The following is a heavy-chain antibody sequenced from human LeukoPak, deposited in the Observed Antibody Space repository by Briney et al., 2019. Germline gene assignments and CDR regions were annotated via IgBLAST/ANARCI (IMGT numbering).Heavy chain of an antibody. D-gene: IGHD6-19*01. CDR2: ISGSGGST. J-gene: IGHJ4*02. V-gene: IGHV3-23*01. Sequence: GGSLRLSCAASGFTFSSYAMSWVRQAPGKGLEWVSAISGSGGSTYYADSVKGRFTISRDNSRNTLYLQMNSLRAEDTAVYYCAKVARAGSGWSPCFDYWGQGTLVTVSS. CDR1: GFTFSSYA. CDR3: AKVARAGSGWSPCFDY.